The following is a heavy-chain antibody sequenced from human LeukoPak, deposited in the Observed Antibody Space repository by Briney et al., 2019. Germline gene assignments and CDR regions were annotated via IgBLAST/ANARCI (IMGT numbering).Heavy chain of an antibody. CDR1: GFTFSTDW. J-gene: IGHJ4*02. D-gene: IGHD3-10*01. CDR3: ARHLNYYLDY. CDR2: ISSDGSIT. Sequence: GGSLRLSCAASGFTFSTDWMHWVRQAPGKGLVWASRISSDGSITSYADSVKGRFTISRDNAKDTLYLQMNSLRAEDTAVYYCARHLNYYLDYWGQGTLVTVSS. V-gene: IGHV3-74*01.